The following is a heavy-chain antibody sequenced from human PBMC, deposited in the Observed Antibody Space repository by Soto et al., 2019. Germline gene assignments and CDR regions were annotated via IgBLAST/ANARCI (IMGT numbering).Heavy chain of an antibody. CDR2: ISYDGSNK. V-gene: IGHV3-30*18. CDR3: AKGPFYDSSGYYLEHFDY. Sequence: PGGSLRLSCAASGFTFSSYGMHWVRQAPGKGLEWVAVISYDGSNKYYADSVKGRFTISRDNSKNTLYLQMNSLRAEDTAVYYCAKGPFYDSSGYYLEHFDYWGQGTLVTVSS. CDR1: GFTFSSYG. D-gene: IGHD3-22*01. J-gene: IGHJ4*02.